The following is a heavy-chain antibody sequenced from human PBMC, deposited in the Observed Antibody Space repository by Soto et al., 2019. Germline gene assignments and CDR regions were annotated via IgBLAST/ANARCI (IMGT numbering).Heavy chain of an antibody. Sequence: TSVTLSLTCTVSGGSSGSGGGYRSWIRQPPGKGLEWIGCIYYSGTTYYNPSLKSRVTISVDTSKNQFSLKLSSVTAADTAVYYCARHCLRFLEWPSNNWFAPWGQGTLVTVSS. J-gene: IGHJ5*02. CDR3: ARHCLRFLEWPSNNWFAP. CDR2: IYYSGTT. V-gene: IGHV4-30-4*08. CDR1: GGSSGSGGGY. D-gene: IGHD3-3*01.